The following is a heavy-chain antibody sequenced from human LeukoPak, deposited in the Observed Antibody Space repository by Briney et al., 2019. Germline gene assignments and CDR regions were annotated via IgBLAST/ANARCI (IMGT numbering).Heavy chain of an antibody. CDR1: GYTFTNYG. CDR3: ARGDYGDYNWFDP. CDR2: ISAYNGNT. J-gene: IGHJ5*02. V-gene: IGHV1-18*04. D-gene: IGHD4-17*01. Sequence: ASVKVSCKASGYTFTNYGISWVRQAPGQGLEWMGWISAYNGNTNYAQKLQGRVTMTTDTSTSTAYMKLRGLRSDDTAVYYCARGDYGDYNWFDPWGQGTLVTVSS.